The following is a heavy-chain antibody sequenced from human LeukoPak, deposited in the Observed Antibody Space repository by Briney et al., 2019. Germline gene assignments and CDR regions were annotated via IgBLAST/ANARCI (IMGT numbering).Heavy chain of an antibody. D-gene: IGHD3-22*01. CDR1: GYSISSGYY. V-gene: IGHV4-38-2*02. CDR3: ARVDMYDSSGYYGFLLDY. J-gene: IGHJ4*02. CDR2: IYHSGST. Sequence: SETLSLTCTVSGYSISSGYYWGWIRQPPGKGLEWIGRIYHSGSTYYNPSLKSRVTISVDTSKNQFSLKLSSVTAADTAVYYCARVDMYDSSGYYGFLLDYWGQGTLVTVSS.